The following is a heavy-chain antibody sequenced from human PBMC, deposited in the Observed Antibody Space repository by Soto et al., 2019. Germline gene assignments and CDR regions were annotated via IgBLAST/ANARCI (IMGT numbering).Heavy chain of an antibody. CDR1: GGSISSYY. V-gene: IGHV4-59*08. J-gene: IGHJ4*02. Sequence: SETLSLTCTVSGGSISSYYWSWIRQPPGKGLEWIGYIYYSGSTNYNPSLKSRVTISVDTSKNQFSLKLSSVTAADTAVYYCARHQGGYYAILTGGIDYPGQGTLVTVSS. CDR3: ARHQGGYYAILTGGIDY. CDR2: IYYSGST. D-gene: IGHD3-9*01.